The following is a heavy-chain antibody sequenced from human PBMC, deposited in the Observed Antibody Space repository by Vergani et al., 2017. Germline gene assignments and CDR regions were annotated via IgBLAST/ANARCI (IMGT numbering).Heavy chain of an antibody. CDR2: IYYSGST. CDR1: GGSISSYY. Sequence: QVQLQESGPGLVKPSETLSLTCTVSGGSISSYYWSWIRQPPGKGLEWIGYIYYSGSTNYNPSLKSRVTISVDTSKNQFSLKLSSVTAADTAVYYCAKDRGWEGVIDYWGQGTLVTVSS. D-gene: IGHD1-26*01. CDR3: AKDRGWEGVIDY. V-gene: IGHV4-59*01. J-gene: IGHJ4*02.